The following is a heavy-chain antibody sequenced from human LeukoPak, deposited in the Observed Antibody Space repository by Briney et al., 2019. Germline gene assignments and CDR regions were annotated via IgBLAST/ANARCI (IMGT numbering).Heavy chain of an antibody. Sequence: EASVKVSCKASGGTFSSYAISWVRQAPGQGLERMGGIIPIFGTANYAQKFQGRVTITTDESTSTAYMELSSLRSEDTAVYYCARGAAAGIRGISSVNFDYWGQGTLVTVSS. CDR3: ARGAAAGIRGISSVNFDY. CDR1: GGTFSSYA. J-gene: IGHJ4*02. V-gene: IGHV1-69*05. D-gene: IGHD6-13*01. CDR2: IIPIFGTA.